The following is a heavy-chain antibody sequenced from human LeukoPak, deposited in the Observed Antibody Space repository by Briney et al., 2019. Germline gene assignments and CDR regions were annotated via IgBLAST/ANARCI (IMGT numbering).Heavy chain of an antibody. D-gene: IGHD2-15*01. V-gene: IGHV3-21*01. CDR3: ARVGYYYQRAPYDF. Sequence: GGSLRLSCAASGCSFSSYTMNWGRQAPGKGLEWVSSISSSSRDINYADSVKGRFTISRDNAKNSLYLKMNSLRAEDTAAYHCARVGYYYQRAPYDFGGRGTLVTVSS. CDR2: ISSSSRDI. J-gene: IGHJ4*02. CDR1: GCSFSSYT.